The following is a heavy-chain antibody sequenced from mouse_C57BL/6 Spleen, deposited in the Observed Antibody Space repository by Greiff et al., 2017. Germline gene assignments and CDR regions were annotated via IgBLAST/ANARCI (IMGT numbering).Heavy chain of an antibody. CDR3: ARSAYYSKEFDY. D-gene: IGHD2-5*01. CDR1: GYTFTDYN. CDR2: INPNNGGT. V-gene: IGHV1-22*01. J-gene: IGHJ2*01. Sequence: EVKLQQSGPELVKPGASVKMSCKASGYTFTDYNMHWVKQSHGKSLEWIGYINPNNGGTSYNQKFKGKATLTVNKSSSTAYMELRSLTSEDSAVYYCARSAYYSKEFDYWGQGTTLTVSS.